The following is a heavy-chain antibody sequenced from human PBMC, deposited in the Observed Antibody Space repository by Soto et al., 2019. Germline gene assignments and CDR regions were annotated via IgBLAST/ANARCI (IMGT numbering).Heavy chain of an antibody. CDR2: IYHSGNP. CDR3: ARDSATVTTSTFDY. J-gene: IGHJ4*02. V-gene: IGHV4-30-2*01. Sequence: PSETLSLTCDVSGDSISSRGYSWNWIRQPPGKGLEWIGYIYHSGNPHYSPSLKSRVTVSADRSKNQFSLKLSSVTAADTAVYYCARDSATVTTSTFDYWGQGTLVTVSS. D-gene: IGHD4-17*01. CDR1: GDSISSRGYS.